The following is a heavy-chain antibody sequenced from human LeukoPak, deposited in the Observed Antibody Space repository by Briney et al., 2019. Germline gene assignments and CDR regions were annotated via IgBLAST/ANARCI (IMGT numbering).Heavy chain of an antibody. CDR1: GYTLTELS. D-gene: IGHD6-19*01. V-gene: IGHV1-24*01. CDR3: ATPAPYWSQWLIFV. J-gene: IGHJ4*02. Sequence: ASLTVSCTVSGYTLTELSMHWVRQAPGKGLERMGGFDPEDGETIYDNKFQGRVTMTEDTSTDTAYMELSSLRSEDTAVYYCATPAPYWSQWLIFVWGQGTLVTVSS. CDR2: FDPEDGET.